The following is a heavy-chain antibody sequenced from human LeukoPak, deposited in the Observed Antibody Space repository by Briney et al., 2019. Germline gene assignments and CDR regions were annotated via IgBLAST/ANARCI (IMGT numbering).Heavy chain of an antibody. J-gene: IGHJ6*03. Sequence: PSETLSLTCTVSGGSISSYYWSWIRQPPGKGLEWIGYIYYTGRTNYNPSLKSRVTISLDMSKNQFSLKLTSVTAADTAVYYCARDQGLRFGDLHYYYYMDVWGKGTTVTVSS. CDR1: GGSISSYY. D-gene: IGHD3-10*01. V-gene: IGHV4-59*01. CDR3: ARDQGLRFGDLHYYYYMDV. CDR2: IYYTGRT.